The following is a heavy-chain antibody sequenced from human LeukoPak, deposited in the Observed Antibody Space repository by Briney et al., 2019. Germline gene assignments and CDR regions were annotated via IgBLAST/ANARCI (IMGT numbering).Heavy chain of an antibody. CDR3: ARDRGADRFDY. CDR1: GFTFSVYW. CDR2: IRQDGGEK. D-gene: IGHD3-10*01. J-gene: IGHJ4*02. V-gene: IGHV3-7*03. Sequence: PGGSLRLSCVASGFTFSVYWMSWVHQAPGKGLEWVANIRQDGGEKWYMDSVKGRFTISRDNANNSLYLKLDNLRAEDSGIYYRARDRGADRFDYWGQGTQVTVSS.